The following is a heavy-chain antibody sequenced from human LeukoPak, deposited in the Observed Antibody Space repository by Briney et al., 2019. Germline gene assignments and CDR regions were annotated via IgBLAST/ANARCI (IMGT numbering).Heavy chain of an antibody. J-gene: IGHJ3*01. CDR2: ISYDDSNK. Sequence: GRSLRLSCAASGFTSSSYTMHWVRQAPGKGLEWVALISYDDSNKYYADSVKGRFTISRDSPANTLYLQMNSLRADDTAVYYCARGRFYSWELRGAFDVWGQGTMVTVSS. CDR1: GFTSSSYT. D-gene: IGHD1-26*01. V-gene: IGHV3-30*04. CDR3: ARGRFYSWELRGAFDV.